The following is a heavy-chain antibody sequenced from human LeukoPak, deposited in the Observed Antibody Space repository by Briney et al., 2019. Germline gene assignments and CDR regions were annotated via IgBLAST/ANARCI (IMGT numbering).Heavy chain of an antibody. D-gene: IGHD3-10*01. CDR2: INPNSGGT. CDR1: GYTFTGYY. CDR3: ARSHYYGSGSVYGMDV. Sequence: ASVKVSCKASGYTFTGYYMHWVRRAPGQGLEWMGWINPNSGGTNYAQKFQGWVTMTRDTSISTAYVELSRLRSDDTAVYYCARSHYYGSGSVYGMDVWGKGTTVTVSS. V-gene: IGHV1-2*04. J-gene: IGHJ6*04.